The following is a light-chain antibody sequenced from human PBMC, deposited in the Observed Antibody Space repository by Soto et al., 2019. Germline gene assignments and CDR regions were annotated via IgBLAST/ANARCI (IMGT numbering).Light chain of an antibody. CDR2: DAS. J-gene: IGKJ1*01. CDR1: QSISSW. CDR3: QQYNDDSPWT. Sequence: DIQMTQSPSTLSASVGDRVTITCRASQSISSWLAWYQQKPGKAPKLLIYDASSLESGVPSRFSGSGSGTEFTLTISSLQPDDFATYYCQQYNDDSPWTFGQGTKVDMK. V-gene: IGKV1-5*01.